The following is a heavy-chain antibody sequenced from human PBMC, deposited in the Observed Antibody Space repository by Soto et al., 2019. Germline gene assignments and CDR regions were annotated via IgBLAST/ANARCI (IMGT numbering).Heavy chain of an antibody. V-gene: IGHV4-4*02. CDR3: ARARQYCSSSSCYLNP. D-gene: IGHD2-2*01. CDR1: GGSISSNNW. CDR2: IHHRGST. Sequence: QVQLQESGPGLVKPSGTLSLTCAVSGGSISSNNWWNWVRQPPGKGLEWIGEIHHRGSTNYNPSLKSRATIAVDKSKNQFSLKLNSVTAADTAVYYCARARQYCSSSSCYLNPWGQGTLVTVSS. J-gene: IGHJ5*02.